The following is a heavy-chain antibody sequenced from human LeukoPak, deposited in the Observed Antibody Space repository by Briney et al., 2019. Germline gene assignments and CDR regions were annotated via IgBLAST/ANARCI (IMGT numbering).Heavy chain of an antibody. CDR2: LSYSGNT. CDR1: GGSISSSY. D-gene: IGHD3-10*01. Sequence: SETLSLTCTVSGGSISSSYWSWIRQSPGKGLEWIGYLSYSGNTKYNPSLKSRVTISVDTSENQFSLKLSSVTAADTAVYYCARSPYGSGSFDYWGQGTLVTVSS. J-gene: IGHJ4*02. CDR3: ARSPYGSGSFDY. V-gene: IGHV4-59*12.